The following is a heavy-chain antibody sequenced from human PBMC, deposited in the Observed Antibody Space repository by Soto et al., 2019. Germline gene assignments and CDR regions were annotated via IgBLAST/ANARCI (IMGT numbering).Heavy chain of an antibody. J-gene: IGHJ4*02. Sequence: ASVKVSCKASGYSFSGYYIEWVRQAPGQGPEWLGWIYPNTETTDSSKKFQGRVTMTSDMSTRTVYMELRDLRSDDTAVYYCVSLQTSGWPGVHWGQGTLVTVSS. CDR2: IYPNTETT. CDR3: VSLQTSGWPGVH. D-gene: IGHD6-25*01. CDR1: GYSFSGYY. V-gene: IGHV1-2*02.